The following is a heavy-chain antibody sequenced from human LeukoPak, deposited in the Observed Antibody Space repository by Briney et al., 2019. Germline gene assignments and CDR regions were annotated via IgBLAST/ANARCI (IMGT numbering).Heavy chain of an antibody. CDR2: INHSGST. Sequence: SETLSLTCAVYGGSFSGHYWTWIRQAPGKGLEWIGEINHSGSTNYNPSLKSRVTISVDTSKNQFSLKLSSVTAADTAVYYCARGGGGYSSPDYYYYYGMDVWGQGTTVTVSS. CDR1: GGSFSGHY. CDR3: ARGGGGYSSPDYYYYYGMDV. V-gene: IGHV4-34*01. J-gene: IGHJ6*02. D-gene: IGHD5-18*01.